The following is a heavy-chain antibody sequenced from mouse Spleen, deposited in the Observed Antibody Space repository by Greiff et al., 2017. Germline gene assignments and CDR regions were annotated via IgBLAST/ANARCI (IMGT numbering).Heavy chain of an antibody. J-gene: IGHJ3*01. CDR1: GFTFSSYT. Sequence: EVQLVESGGGLVKPGGSLKLSCAASGFTFSSYTMSWVRQTPAKRLEWVATISSGGSYTYYPDTVTGRFTISRDNAKNTLYLEMSSLRSEDTAMYYCARDSSAWFAYWGQGTLVTVSA. V-gene: IGHV5-9-4*01. CDR3: ARDSSAWFAY. CDR2: ISSGGSYT. D-gene: IGHD3-1*01.